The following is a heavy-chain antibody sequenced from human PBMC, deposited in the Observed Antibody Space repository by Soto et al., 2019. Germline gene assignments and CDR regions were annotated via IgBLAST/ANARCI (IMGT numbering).Heavy chain of an antibody. CDR3: ATGYSTGFFDF. V-gene: IGHV3-11*01. J-gene: IGHJ4*02. Sequence: GGSLRLSCAASGFTFSNYYMQWTRQAPGKGLEWVSYISSSAGTIYYADSVKGRFTISRDNAKNSLYLQMNSLRADDTAVYYCATGYSTGFFDFWGQGTLVTVSS. CDR2: ISSSAGTI. D-gene: IGHD5-18*01. CDR1: GFTFSNYY.